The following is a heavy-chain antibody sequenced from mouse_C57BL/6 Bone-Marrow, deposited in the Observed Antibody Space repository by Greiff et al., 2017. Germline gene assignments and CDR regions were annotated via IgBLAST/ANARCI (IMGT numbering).Heavy chain of an antibody. V-gene: IGHV1-82*01. J-gene: IGHJ3*01. CDR3: ARPYYYVSRYCSY. CDR2: IYPGDGDT. Sequence: QVQLQQSGPELVKPGASVKISCKASGYAFSSSWMNWVKQRHGKGLEWIGRIYPGDGDTNYNGKFKGKATLTADKSSSTAYMQVSSLTSEDSAVYFCARPYYYVSRYCSYRVPGTLVTVSA. D-gene: IGHD1-1*01. CDR1: GYAFSSSW.